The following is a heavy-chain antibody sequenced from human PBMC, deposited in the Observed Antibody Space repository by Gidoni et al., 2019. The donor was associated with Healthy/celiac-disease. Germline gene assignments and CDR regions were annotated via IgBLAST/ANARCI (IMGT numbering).Heavy chain of an antibody. D-gene: IGHD3-10*01. CDR2: INHSGST. Sequence: QVQLQQLGAGLLKPSETLSLICAVYCVSFSGYYWSWIRQPPGKGLEWIGEINHSGSTNYNPTLKSRVTIAVDTSKNQFSLKLSSVTAADTDVYYCARGRSYYYGSGSSPGVYFDYWGQGTLVTVSA. CDR3: ARGRSYYYGSGSSPGVYFDY. V-gene: IGHV4-34*01. CDR1: CVSFSGYY. J-gene: IGHJ4*02.